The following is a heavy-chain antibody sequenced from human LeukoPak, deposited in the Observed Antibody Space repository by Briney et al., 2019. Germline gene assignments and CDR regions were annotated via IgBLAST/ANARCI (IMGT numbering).Heavy chain of an antibody. D-gene: IGHD3-10*01. CDR1: GFTFTSYA. V-gene: IGHV3-7*05. Sequence: PGGSLRLSCAASGFTFTSYAMSGVRQAPGKGLEWVATIKEDGSDKYYVDSVRGRFTISRDNAENSLYLQMNSLTAEDTALYYCVRDGIRDIPGIITIRYDYWGQGTLVTVSS. CDR3: VRDGIRDIPGIITIRYDY. J-gene: IGHJ4*02. CDR2: IKEDGSDK.